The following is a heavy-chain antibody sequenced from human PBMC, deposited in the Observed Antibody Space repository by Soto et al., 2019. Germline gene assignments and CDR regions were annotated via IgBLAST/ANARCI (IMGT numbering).Heavy chain of an antibody. CDR3: ARDDDNDANALDY. Sequence: GGYLRLSCAASEFTFSKYGMHWVRQAPGKGLEWVALIWNDGIRKVYVDSVKGRFTISRDNSKNTLDLQMNNLRDEDTAVYYCARDDDNDANALDYWGPGTLVTVSS. CDR2: IWNDGIRK. J-gene: IGHJ4*02. V-gene: IGHV3-33*01. CDR1: EFTFSKYG.